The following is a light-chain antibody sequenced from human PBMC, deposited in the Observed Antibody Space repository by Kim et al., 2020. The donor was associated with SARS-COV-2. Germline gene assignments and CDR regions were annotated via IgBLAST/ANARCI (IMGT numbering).Light chain of an antibody. CDR1: QSVSSN. Sequence: SVPPGERAPLSCRASQSVSSNLAWYQQKPGQAPRLLIYGASTRATGIPARFSGSGSGTEFTLTISSLQSEDFAVYYCQQYNNWPGTFGQGTKV. CDR3: QQYNNWPGT. V-gene: IGKV3-15*01. CDR2: GAS. J-gene: IGKJ1*01.